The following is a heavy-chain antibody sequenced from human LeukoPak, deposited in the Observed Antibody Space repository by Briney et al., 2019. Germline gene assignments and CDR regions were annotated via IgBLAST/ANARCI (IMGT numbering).Heavy chain of an antibody. CDR3: AKDSSSSNYYYGLDV. D-gene: IGHD6-6*01. CDR2: ISGSGRNT. J-gene: IGHJ6*02. Sequence: PGGSLRLSCAASGFTFSNYVMSWVRQAPGKGLEWVSSISGSGRNTNYADSVKGRFTISRDNSKNTLYLQMNSLRAEDTALYFCAKDSSSSNYYYGLDVWGQGTTVTVSS. V-gene: IGHV3-23*01. CDR1: GFTFSNYV.